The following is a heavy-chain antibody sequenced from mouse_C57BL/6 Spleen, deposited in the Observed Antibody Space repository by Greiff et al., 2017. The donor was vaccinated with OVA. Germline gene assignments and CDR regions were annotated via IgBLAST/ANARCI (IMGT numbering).Heavy chain of an antibody. Sequence: VQLKESGPGLVAPSQSLSITCTVSGFSLTSYGVHWVRQPPGKGLEWLVVIWSDGSTTYNSALKSRLSISKDNSKSQVFLKMNSLQTDDTAMYYCARKGDGYSYAMDYWGQGTSVTVSS. D-gene: IGHD2-3*01. V-gene: IGHV2-6*02. J-gene: IGHJ4*01. CDR1: GFSLTSYG. CDR2: IWSDGST. CDR3: ARKGDGYSYAMDY.